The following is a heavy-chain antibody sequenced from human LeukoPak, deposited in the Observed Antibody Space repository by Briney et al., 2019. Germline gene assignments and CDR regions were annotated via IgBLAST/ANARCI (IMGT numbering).Heavy chain of an antibody. D-gene: IGHD3-10*01. CDR2: INPNSGGT. Sequence: ASVKVSCKASGYTFTGYYMHWVRQAPGQGLEWMGWINPNSGGTNYAQKFQGRVTMTRDTSISTAYMELSRLRSDDTAVYYCANLHYRTTLTYYYGSGSYSPAFDIWGQGTMVTVSS. V-gene: IGHV1-2*02. J-gene: IGHJ3*02. CDR1: GYTFTGYY. CDR3: ANLHYRTTLTYYYGSGSYSPAFDI.